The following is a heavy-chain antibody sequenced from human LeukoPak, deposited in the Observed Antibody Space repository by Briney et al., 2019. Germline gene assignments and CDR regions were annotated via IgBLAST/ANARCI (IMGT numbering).Heavy chain of an antibody. CDR1: GFTFSSYA. V-gene: IGHV3-23*01. D-gene: IGHD5-18*01. J-gene: IGHJ4*02. CDR2: ISGSGGST. Sequence: GGSLRLSCAASGFTFSSYAMSWVRQAPGKGLEWVSAISGSGGSTYYADSVKGRFTISRDNSKNTLYLQMNSLRADDTALYYCAKDSRGYTYGLIDYWGQGTLVTVSS. CDR3: AKDSRGYTYGLIDY.